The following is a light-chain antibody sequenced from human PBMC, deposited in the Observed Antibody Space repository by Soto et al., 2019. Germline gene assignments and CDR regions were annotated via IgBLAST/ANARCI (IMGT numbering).Light chain of an antibody. CDR3: QQYGSSSPIT. CDR2: GAS. Sequence: EIVLTQSPGTLSLSPGERATLSCRASQSVSSSYLAWYQQKPGQAPRLLIYGASSRATGIPDRFSGSGSGTDFTLNISRLEPEDFAVYYCQQYGSSSPITFGQGTRLEIK. J-gene: IGKJ5*01. V-gene: IGKV3-20*01. CDR1: QSVSSSY.